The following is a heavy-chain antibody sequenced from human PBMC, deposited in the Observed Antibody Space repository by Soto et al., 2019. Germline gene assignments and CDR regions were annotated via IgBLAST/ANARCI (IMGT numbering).Heavy chain of an antibody. J-gene: IGHJ4*02. D-gene: IGHD3-16*02. CDR1: GYTFTGYY. V-gene: IGHV1-2*02. CDR3: ARVKMYDYVWGSYRYPFDY. Sequence: QVQLVQSGAEVKKPGASVKVSCKASGYTFTGYYMHWVRQAPGHGLEWMGWLNPNSGGTNYAQKFQGRVTMTRDTSISTAYMELSRLRSDATAVYYCARVKMYDYVWGSYRYPFDYWGQGTLVTVSS. CDR2: LNPNSGGT.